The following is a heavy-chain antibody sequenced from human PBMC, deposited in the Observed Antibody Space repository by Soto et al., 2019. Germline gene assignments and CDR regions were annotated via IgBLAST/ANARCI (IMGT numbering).Heavy chain of an antibody. Sequence: QVQLQQWGAGLLKPSETLSLTCAVYGGSFSGYYWSWIRQPPGKGLEWIGEINHSGSTNYNPSLTSRVTISVDTSKNQFSLKLSSVTAADTAVYYCARGGGVTTTSYWFDPWGQGTLVTVSS. J-gene: IGHJ5*02. CDR2: INHSGST. V-gene: IGHV4-34*01. CDR3: ARGGGVTTTSYWFDP. D-gene: IGHD4-17*01. CDR1: GGSFSGYY.